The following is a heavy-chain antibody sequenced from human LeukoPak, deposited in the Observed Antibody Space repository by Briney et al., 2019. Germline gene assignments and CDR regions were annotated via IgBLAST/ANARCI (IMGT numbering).Heavy chain of an antibody. CDR2: ISGSGGST. V-gene: IGHV3-23*01. J-gene: IGHJ4*02. CDR3: AKKPGPLWELPQYYFDY. CDR1: GFTFSSYA. D-gene: IGHD1-26*01. Sequence: PGGSLRLSCAASGFTFSSYAMSWVRQAPGKGLEWVPAISGSGGSTYYADSVKGRFTISRDNSKNTLYLQMNSLRAEDTAVYYCAKKPGPLWELPQYYFDYWGQGTLVTVSS.